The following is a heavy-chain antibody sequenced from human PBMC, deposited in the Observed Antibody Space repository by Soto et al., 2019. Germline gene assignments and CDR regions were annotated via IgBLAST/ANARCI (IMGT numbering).Heavy chain of an antibody. CDR2: INHSGST. J-gene: IGHJ6*02. CDR1: GGSFSGYY. D-gene: IGHD6-13*01. V-gene: IGHV4-34*01. Sequence: SETLSLTCAVYGGSFSGYYWSWIRQPPGKGLEWIGEINHSGSTNYNPSLKSRVTISVDTSKNQFSLKLSSVTAADTAVYYCARGFKLRGSSWSDSYYYYYGMDVWGQGTKVT. CDR3: ARGFKLRGSSWSDSYYYYYGMDV.